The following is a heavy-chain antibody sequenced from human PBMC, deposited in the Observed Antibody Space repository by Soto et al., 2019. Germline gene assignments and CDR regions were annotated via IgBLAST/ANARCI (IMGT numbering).Heavy chain of an antibody. CDR2: IIPIFGTA. V-gene: IGHV1-69*13. CDR1: GGTFSSYA. Sequence: SVKVSCEASGGTFSSYAISWVRQAPGQGLEWMGGIIPIFGTANYAQKFQGRVTITADESTNTAYMELSSLRSEDTAVYYCARALVGATLYYYYGMDVWGQGTTVTVSS. CDR3: ARALVGATLYYYYGMDV. J-gene: IGHJ6*02. D-gene: IGHD1-26*01.